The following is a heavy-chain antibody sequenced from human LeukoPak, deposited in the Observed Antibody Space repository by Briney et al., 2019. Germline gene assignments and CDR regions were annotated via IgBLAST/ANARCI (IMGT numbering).Heavy chain of an antibody. CDR3: ARGGDYYGSGIDY. V-gene: IGHV1-2*02. CDR1: GYTFTGYY. Sequence: ASVNVSCKASGYTFTGYYMHWVRQAPGQGLEGMGWINPNSGGTNYAQKFQGRVTMTRDTSISTAYMELSRLRSDDTALYYCARGGDYYGSGIDYWGQGTLVTVSS. CDR2: INPNSGGT. D-gene: IGHD3-10*01. J-gene: IGHJ4*02.